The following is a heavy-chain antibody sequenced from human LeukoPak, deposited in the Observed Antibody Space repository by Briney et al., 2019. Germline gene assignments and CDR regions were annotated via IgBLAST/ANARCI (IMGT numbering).Heavy chain of an antibody. CDR2: ISSSSSYI. V-gene: IGHV3-21*01. Sequence: GGSLRLSCEASGFIFSNAWMSWVRQAPGKGLEWVSSISSSSSYIYYADSVKGRFTISRDNAKNSLYLQMNSLRAEDTAVYYCAKLGYCSSTSCYPNDYWGQGTLVTVSS. D-gene: IGHD2-2*01. CDR1: GFIFSNAW. J-gene: IGHJ4*02. CDR3: AKLGYCSSTSCYPNDY.